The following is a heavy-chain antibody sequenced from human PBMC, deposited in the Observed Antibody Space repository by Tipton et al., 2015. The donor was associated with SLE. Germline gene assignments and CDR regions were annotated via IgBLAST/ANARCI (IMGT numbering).Heavy chain of an antibody. Sequence: TLSLTCTVSGGSISSGDYHWSWIRQPAGEGLEWIGRIHSSGNINYNPSLKSRVTISVDTSKNQFSLNLSSVRAADTAVYYCARGTTSRDYREWRPGYHFDSWGRGNLVTVSS. D-gene: IGHD1-1*01. CDR1: GGSISSGDYH. CDR2: IHSSGNI. V-gene: IGHV4-61*02. CDR3: ARGTTSRDYREWRPGYHFDS. J-gene: IGHJ4*02.